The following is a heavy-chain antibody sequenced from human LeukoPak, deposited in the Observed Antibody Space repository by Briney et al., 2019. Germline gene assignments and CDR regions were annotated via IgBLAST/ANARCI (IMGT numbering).Heavy chain of an antibody. CDR1: GGSISSSSYY. Sequence: PSETLSLTCNVSGGSISSSSYYWSWIRQPPGKGLEWIGYIYYSGSTNYNPSLKSRVTISVDTSKNQFSLKLSSVTAADTAVYYCARHVAHYYDSSGLSWSGWFDPWGQGTLVTVSS. J-gene: IGHJ5*02. CDR3: ARHVAHYYDSSGLSWSGWFDP. V-gene: IGHV4-61*05. D-gene: IGHD3-22*01. CDR2: IYYSGST.